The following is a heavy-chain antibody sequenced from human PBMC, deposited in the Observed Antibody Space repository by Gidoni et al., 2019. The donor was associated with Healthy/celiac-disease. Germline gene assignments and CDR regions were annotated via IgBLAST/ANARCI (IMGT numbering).Heavy chain of an antibody. Sequence: QVQLVESGGGVVQPGRARRLSGAAWGCTFSSYGMHWVRPAPGKGLEWVAVISYDGSNKYYADSVKGRFTISRDNSKTTLYLQMNSLRAEDTAVYYCAKGSYSSSPAYWGQGTLVTVSS. D-gene: IGHD6-6*01. CDR3: AKGSYSSSPAY. CDR1: GCTFSSYG. V-gene: IGHV3-30*18. J-gene: IGHJ4*02. CDR2: ISYDGSNK.